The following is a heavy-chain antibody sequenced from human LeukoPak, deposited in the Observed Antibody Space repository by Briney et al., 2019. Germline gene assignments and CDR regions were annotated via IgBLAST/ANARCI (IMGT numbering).Heavy chain of an antibody. CDR1: CYTFSNYV. CDR2: IISYNGNT. Sequence: ASMQGSCQTSCYTFSNYVITGVRQAPAQGLDWMGLIISYNGNTNYAQKLQGRVTMTTDTSTSTAYMELRSLRSDDTAVYYGARGCDDFWNTTIWFDPWGQGTLVTVSS. D-gene: IGHD3-3*01. J-gene: IGHJ5*02. V-gene: IGHV1-18*01. CDR3: ARGCDDFWNTTIWFDP.